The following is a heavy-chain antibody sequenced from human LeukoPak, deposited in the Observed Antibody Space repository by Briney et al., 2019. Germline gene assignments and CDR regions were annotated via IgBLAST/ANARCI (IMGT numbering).Heavy chain of an antibody. CDR3: ASGAKNYDSSGYYDQYDY. D-gene: IGHD3-22*01. J-gene: IGHJ4*02. CDR2: ISSSGSTI. Sequence: PGGSLRLSCAASGFTFSDYYMSWIRQAPGKGLEWVSYISSSGSTICYADSVKGRFTISRDNAKNSLYLQMNSLRAEDTAVYYCASGAKNYDSSGYYDQYDYWGREPWSPSLQ. CDR1: GFTFSDYY. V-gene: IGHV3-11*04.